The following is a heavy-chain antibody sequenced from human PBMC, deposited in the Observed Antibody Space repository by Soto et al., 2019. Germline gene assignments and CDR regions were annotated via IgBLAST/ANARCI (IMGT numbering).Heavy chain of an antibody. CDR1: GLTFANFG. D-gene: IGHD1-26*01. CDR2: ISYDGRSK. Sequence: QVHLLESGGGVVQSGRSLRLSCAASGLTFANFGFHWVRQAPGKGLEWVAVISYDGRSKFYKDSVRGRFSISRDNSKTTVYLEVSSLRVEDTAVYYCTSVGPTTGFDSWGQGTLVTVSS. CDR3: TSVGPTTGFDS. J-gene: IGHJ4*02. V-gene: IGHV3-33*01.